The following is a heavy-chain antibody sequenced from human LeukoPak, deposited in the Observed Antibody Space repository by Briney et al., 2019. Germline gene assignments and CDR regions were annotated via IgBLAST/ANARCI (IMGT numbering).Heavy chain of an antibody. CDR1: GGSISSGDYY. Sequence: SETLSLTCTVSGGSISSGDYYWSWIRQPPGKGLEWIGYIYYSGSTYYNPFLKSRVTISVDTSKNQFSLKLSSVTAADTAVYYCARDPTNPDAFDIWGQGTMVTVSS. J-gene: IGHJ3*02. V-gene: IGHV4-30-4*01. D-gene: IGHD5-12*01. CDR3: ARDPTNPDAFDI. CDR2: IYYSGST.